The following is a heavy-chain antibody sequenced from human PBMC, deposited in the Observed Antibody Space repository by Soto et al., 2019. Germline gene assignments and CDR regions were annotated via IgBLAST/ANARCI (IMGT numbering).Heavy chain of an antibody. Sequence: GGSLRLSCAASGFTFSNFGLHWVRQAPGKGLEWVALISYDGSNKYYADSVKGRFTISRDTSKNTLYLQMSSLRAEDTAVYYCAKDKLSSADAFDSWGQGTMVTVSS. CDR3: AKDKLSSADAFDS. CDR1: GFTFSNFG. V-gene: IGHV3-30*18. J-gene: IGHJ3*02. CDR2: ISYDGSNK.